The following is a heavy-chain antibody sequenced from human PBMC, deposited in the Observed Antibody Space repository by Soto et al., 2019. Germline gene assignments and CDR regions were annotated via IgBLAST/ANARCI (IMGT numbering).Heavy chain of an antibody. J-gene: IGHJ4*02. Sequence: PSETLSLTCTVSGGSISSYYWSWIRQPPGKGLEWIGYIYYSGSTNYNPSLKSRVTLSVDTSKKRFSLKQSSVTAADTAVYYCVRRYSSSDFDYWAQGTLVTVYS. D-gene: IGHD6-6*01. CDR2: IYYSGST. CDR3: VRRYSSSDFDY. V-gene: IGHV4-59*01. CDR1: GGSISSYY.